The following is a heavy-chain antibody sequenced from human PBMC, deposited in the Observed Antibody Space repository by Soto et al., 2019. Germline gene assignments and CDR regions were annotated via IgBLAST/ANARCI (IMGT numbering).Heavy chain of an antibody. Sequence: QVQLVESGGGVVQPGRSLRLSCAASGFTFSDCGMHWVRQAPGKGLEWVAFIRYDGGNKDYPDSVKGRFTISRDNSKNTVCLQMNSLRAEDTGVYYCARDMTTHLDRWGQGTLVTVSS. V-gene: IGHV3-33*01. CDR1: GFTFSDCG. J-gene: IGHJ5*02. CDR3: ARDMTTHLDR. CDR2: IRYDGGNK. D-gene: IGHD4-17*01.